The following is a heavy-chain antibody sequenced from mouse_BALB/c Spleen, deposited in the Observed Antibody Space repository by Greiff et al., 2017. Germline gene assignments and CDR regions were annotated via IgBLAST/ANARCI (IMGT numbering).Heavy chain of an antibody. Sequence: EVMLVESGGGLVQPGGSLRLSCATSGFTFTDYYMSWVRQPPGKALEWLGFIRNKANGYTTEYSASVKGRFTISRDNSQSILYLQMNTLRAEDSATYYCARDTGTYFDYWGQGTSVTVSS. CDR1: GFTFTDYY. D-gene: IGHD4-1*01. J-gene: IGHJ4*01. CDR3: ARDTGTYFDY. CDR2: IRNKANGYTT. V-gene: IGHV7-3*02.